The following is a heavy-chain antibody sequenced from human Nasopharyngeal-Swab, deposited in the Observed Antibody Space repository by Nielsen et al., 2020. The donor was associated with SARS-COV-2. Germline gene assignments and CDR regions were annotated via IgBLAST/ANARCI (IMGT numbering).Heavy chain of an antibody. CDR2: IGVTSSTR. Sequence: GGSLRLSCAASGFIFNNYNMNWVRQAPGKGLEWVSYIGVTSSTRYYADSLRGRFTISRDNAKNSLYLQMNSLRAEDTAVYYCARGGSSWPHWYFDLWGRGTLVTVSS. D-gene: IGHD6-13*01. CDR3: ARGGSSWPHWYFDL. V-gene: IGHV3-48*04. CDR1: GFIFNNYN. J-gene: IGHJ2*01.